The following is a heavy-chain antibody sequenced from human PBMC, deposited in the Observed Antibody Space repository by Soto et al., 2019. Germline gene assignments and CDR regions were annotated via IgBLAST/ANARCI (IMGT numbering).Heavy chain of an antibody. CDR3: ARDGGSGSMDV. J-gene: IGHJ6*02. D-gene: IGHD6-19*01. Sequence: VQLVESGGGVVQPGRSLRLSCAASGFTFSSYAMHWVRQAPGKGLEWVAVISYDGSNKYYADSVKGRFTISRDNSKNTLYLQMNSLRAEDTAVYYCARDGGSGSMDVWGQGTTVTVSS. CDR2: ISYDGSNK. CDR1: GFTFSSYA. V-gene: IGHV3-30-3*01.